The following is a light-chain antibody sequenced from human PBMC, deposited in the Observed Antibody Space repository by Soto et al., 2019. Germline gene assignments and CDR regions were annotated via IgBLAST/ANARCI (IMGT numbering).Light chain of an antibody. CDR3: QQSDRSPWT. V-gene: IGKV3-20*01. CDR1: QSVRSSF. CDR2: VAS. J-gene: IGKJ1*01. Sequence: ESVLTQSPGTLSLSPGERATLSCRASQSVRSSFLAWYQLKPGQAPMLLIYVASSRATGIPDRFSGSGSGTDFTLTISRLEPEYFAVYFCQQSDRSPWTFGQGTQVEIK.